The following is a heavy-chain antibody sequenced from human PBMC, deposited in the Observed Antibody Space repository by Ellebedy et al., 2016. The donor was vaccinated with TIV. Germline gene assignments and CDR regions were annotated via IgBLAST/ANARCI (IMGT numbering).Heavy chain of an antibody. Sequence: ASVKVSXKASGYTFTSYHINWVRQATGQGLEWTGWMNPNSDYTAYAQKFQGRVTMTKDTSVNTAYMELSSLRSEDTAVYYCARGHADGGSLSVWGEGTTVTVSS. CDR1: GYTFTSYH. CDR3: ARGHADGGSLSV. CDR2: MNPNSDYT. J-gene: IGHJ6*04. V-gene: IGHV1-8*01. D-gene: IGHD5-24*01.